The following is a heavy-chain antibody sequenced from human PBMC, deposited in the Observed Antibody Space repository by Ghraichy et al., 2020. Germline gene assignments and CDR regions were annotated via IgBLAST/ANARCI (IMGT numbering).Heavy chain of an antibody. CDR3: ARDLVDYYYFGMDV. J-gene: IGHJ6*01. CDR2: IYHSGST. V-gene: IGHV4-4*02. D-gene: IGHD3-10*01. Sequence: SETLSLPCTVSGDSIISTNWWSWVRQPPGKGLEWIGGIYHSGSTDYNPSLKSRITISVDKSKNQFSLKLTSVTAADTAVYYCARDLVDYYYFGMDVWGPGTTVTVSA. CDR1: GDSIISTNW.